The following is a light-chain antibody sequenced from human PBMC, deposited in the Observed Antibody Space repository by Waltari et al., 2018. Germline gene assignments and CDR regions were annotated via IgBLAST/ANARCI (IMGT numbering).Light chain of an antibody. V-gene: IGLV2-11*01. CDR3: CSYAGSFTWV. CDR1: HSAVGGYKY. CDR2: DVY. J-gene: IGLJ1*01. Sequence: QSALTQPRSVSGSPGQSVTISCTGTHSAVGGYKYVSWYQQHPDKAPRLIIYDVYTRPSGVPNRFSGSKSANTASLTISGLQSEDEADYYCCSYAGSFTWVFGTGTKVTVL.